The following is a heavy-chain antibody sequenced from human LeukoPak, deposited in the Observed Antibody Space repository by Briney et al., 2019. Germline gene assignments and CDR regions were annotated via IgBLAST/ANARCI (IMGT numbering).Heavy chain of an antibody. Sequence: GGSLRLSYAASGFTFSSYAMSWVRQAPGKGLELVSAISGSGGSTYYADSVKGPLTISRDNSKNTLYLQMNSLRAEDTAVYYCAKREVGAFGYWGQGTLVTVSS. J-gene: IGHJ4*02. CDR1: GFTFSSYA. V-gene: IGHV3-23*01. CDR2: ISGSGGST. CDR3: AKREVGAFGY. D-gene: IGHD1-26*01.